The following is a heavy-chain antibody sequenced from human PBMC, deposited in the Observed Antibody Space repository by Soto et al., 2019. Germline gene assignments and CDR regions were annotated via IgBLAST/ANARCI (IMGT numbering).Heavy chain of an antibody. CDR1: GFTFSSYW. CDR3: ARVPTTVTTPGMDV. D-gene: IGHD4-4*01. Sequence: GGSLRLSCTASGFTFSSYWMHWVRQAQGQGLMWVSRINPDGSTTSYADSVKGRFTISRDNAKNTLYLQMHSLRVEDTAVYYCARVPTTVTTPGMDVWGEGTTVTVSS. J-gene: IGHJ6*04. CDR2: INPDGSTT. V-gene: IGHV3-74*01.